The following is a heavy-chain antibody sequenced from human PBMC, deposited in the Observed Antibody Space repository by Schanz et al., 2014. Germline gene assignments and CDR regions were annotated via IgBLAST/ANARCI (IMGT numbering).Heavy chain of an antibody. CDR1: GGSIRSGTYY. D-gene: IGHD1-1*01. Sequence: QVQLQESGPGLVKPSQTLSLTCTVSGGSIRSGTYYWSWIRQPAGKALEWFGRVFPNGITNYNPSLKRRSPRPRDAPNNQFPSSLTPRTAAETTVHYCARDTTWRLDLWGRGTLVTVSS. J-gene: IGHJ2*01. CDR3: ARDTTWRLDL. CDR2: VFPNGIT. V-gene: IGHV4-61*02.